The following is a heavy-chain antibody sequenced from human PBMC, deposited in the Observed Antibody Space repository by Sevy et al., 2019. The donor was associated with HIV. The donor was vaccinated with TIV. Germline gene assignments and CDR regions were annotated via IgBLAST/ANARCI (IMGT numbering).Heavy chain of an antibody. V-gene: IGHV3-30-3*01. Sequence: GGSVRLSCAASGFTFSNYDMHWVRQAPGKGLEWVTVISHDGNYKNYADSVKVRFTISRDDFKNTLYLQMSSLRPEDTAVYFCARLFSCGGDCYYLDYWGQGALVTVSS. CDR3: ARLFSCGGDCYYLDY. D-gene: IGHD2-21*02. CDR2: ISHDGNYK. J-gene: IGHJ4*02. CDR1: GFTFSNYD.